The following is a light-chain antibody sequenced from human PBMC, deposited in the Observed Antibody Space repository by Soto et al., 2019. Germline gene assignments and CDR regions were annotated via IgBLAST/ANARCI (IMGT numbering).Light chain of an antibody. CDR2: GAS. CDR3: QQYGSSIT. CDR1: QSVSSSY. J-gene: IGKJ5*01. Sequence: EIVLTQSPGPLSFSPGERATLSCRASQSVSSSYLAWYQQKPGQAPRLLIYGASSRATGIPDRFSGSGSGTDFTLTINRLEPEDFAVYYCQQYGSSITFGQGTRLEI. V-gene: IGKV3-20*01.